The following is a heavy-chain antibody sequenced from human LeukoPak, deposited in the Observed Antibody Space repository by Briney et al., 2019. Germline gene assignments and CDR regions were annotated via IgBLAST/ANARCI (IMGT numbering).Heavy chain of an antibody. CDR1: GGSFSGYY. CDR2: IYYSGST. CDR3: ARPGGWFGELSAFDI. J-gene: IGHJ3*02. D-gene: IGHD3-10*01. Sequence: SSETLSLTCAVYGGSFSGYYWSWIRQPPGKGLEWIGYIYYSGSTNYNPSLKSRVTISVDTSKNQFSLKLSSVTAADTAVYYCARPGGWFGELSAFDIWGQGTMVTVSS. V-gene: IGHV4-59*01.